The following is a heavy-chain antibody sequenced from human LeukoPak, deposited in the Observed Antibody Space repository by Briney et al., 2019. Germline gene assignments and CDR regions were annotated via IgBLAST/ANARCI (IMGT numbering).Heavy chain of an antibody. V-gene: IGHV3-23*01. CDR2: ISATGGTT. CDR3: ARIRAKFIAAAGGWFDP. J-gene: IGHJ5*02. Sequence: GGSLRLSCAASGFTFSSFGMSWVRHAPGKGLEWVSAISATGGTTYYADSVKGRFTISRDNSKNTLCLQMNSLRAEDTAVYYCARIRAKFIAAAGGWFDPWGQGTLVTVSS. D-gene: IGHD6-13*01. CDR1: GFTFSSFG.